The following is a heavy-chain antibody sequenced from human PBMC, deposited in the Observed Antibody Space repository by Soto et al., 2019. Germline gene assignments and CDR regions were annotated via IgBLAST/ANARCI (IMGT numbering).Heavy chain of an antibody. Sequence: PGGSLRLSCAASGFTFSLYAMSWVRQAQGKGLEWISSLSGSGDSAFYADSVQGRFTISRDNSENTLHLQINSLRAEDTAVYYCAKERSDHRIAAAAIDYWGQGAQVTVSS. CDR2: LSGSGDSA. D-gene: IGHD6-25*01. J-gene: IGHJ4*02. CDR3: AKERSDHRIAAAAIDY. V-gene: IGHV3-23*01. CDR1: GFTFSLYA.